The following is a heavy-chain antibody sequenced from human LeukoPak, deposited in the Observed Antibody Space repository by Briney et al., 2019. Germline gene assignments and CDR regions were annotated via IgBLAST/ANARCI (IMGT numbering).Heavy chain of an antibody. J-gene: IGHJ3*01. V-gene: IGHV4-4*02. D-gene: IGHD1-14*01. CDR3: ARLLVYNRNPRAFDV. Sequence: SGTLSLTCAVSGDSISSGNWWSWVRQPPGRGLEWIGEIAHTGSTKYNPSLKSRVSISIDFSKNQFSLRLSSVTAADTGVYYCARLLVYNRNPRAFDVWGQGTSVTVS. CDR2: IAHTGST. CDR1: GDSISSGNW.